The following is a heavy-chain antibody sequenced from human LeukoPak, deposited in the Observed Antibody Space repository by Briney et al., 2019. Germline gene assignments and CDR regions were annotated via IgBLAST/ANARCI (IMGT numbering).Heavy chain of an antibody. CDR1: GFTFNDYY. CDR3: AGCSGWSQYDS. D-gene: IGHD6-19*01. V-gene: IGHV3-11*01. CDR2: ISGRGNSI. Sequence: PGGSLRLSCAASGFTFNDYYMSWIRQAPGEGLEWVSYISGRGNSIHYADSVKGRFTISRDNANDSLYLQMNSLRAEDTAIYYCAGCSGWSQYDSWGQGTLVTVSS. J-gene: IGHJ4*02.